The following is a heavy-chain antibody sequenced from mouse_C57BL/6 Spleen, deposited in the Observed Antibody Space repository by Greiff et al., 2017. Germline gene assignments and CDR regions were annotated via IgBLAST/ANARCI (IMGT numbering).Heavy chain of an antibody. D-gene: IGHD2-5*01. CDR3: ARSDYSNLFAY. CDR1: GFTFSDYY. Sequence: EVKLVESEGGLVQPGSSMKLSCTASGFTFSDYYMAWVRQVPEKGLEWVANINYDGSSTYYLDSLKSRFIISRDNAKNILYLQMSSLKSEDTATYYCARSDYSNLFAYWGQGTLVTVSA. V-gene: IGHV5-16*01. CDR2: INYDGSST. J-gene: IGHJ3*01.